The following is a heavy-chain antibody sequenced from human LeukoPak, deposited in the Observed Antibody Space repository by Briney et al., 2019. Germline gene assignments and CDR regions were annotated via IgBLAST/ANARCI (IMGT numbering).Heavy chain of an antibody. Sequence: GGSLRLSCAASGFTFSSYAMSWVRQAPGKGLEWVSVIYSGGSTYYADSVKGRFTISRDNSKNTLYLQMNSLRAEDTAVYYCARDYYDSSGYWFDPWGQGTLVTVSS. CDR1: GFTFSSYA. V-gene: IGHV3-66*01. D-gene: IGHD3-22*01. CDR3: ARDYYDSSGYWFDP. J-gene: IGHJ5*02. CDR2: IYSGGST.